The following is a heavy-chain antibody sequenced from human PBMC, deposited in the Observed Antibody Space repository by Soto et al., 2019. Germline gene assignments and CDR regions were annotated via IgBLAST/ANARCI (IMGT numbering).Heavy chain of an antibody. D-gene: IGHD3-3*01. CDR2: INPNSGGT. V-gene: IGHV1-2*02. CDR3: ARDHAYDVWSGERTRFGC. Sequence: GASVKVSCKASGYTFTGYYMHWVRQAPGQGLAWMGWINPNSGGTNCAQKFQGRVTMTRDTSISTAYMELSRLRSDDTAVYYCARDHAYDVWSGERTRFGCWGQGTLVTVSS. CDR1: GYTFTGYY. J-gene: IGHJ4*02.